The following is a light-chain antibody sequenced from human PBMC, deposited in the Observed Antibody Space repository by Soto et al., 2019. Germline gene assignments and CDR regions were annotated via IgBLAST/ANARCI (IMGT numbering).Light chain of an antibody. CDR2: SNY. J-gene: IGLJ1*01. Sequence: QSVLTQPPSASGIPGQRVTISCSGSSSNIGSNTVNWYQQLPGTAPKLLIYSNYQRPSGVPDRFSGSKSGTSASLAISGLQSEDEADYFCAAWDDSLNGYVFGTGTQLTVL. V-gene: IGLV1-44*01. CDR3: AAWDDSLNGYV. CDR1: SSNIGSNT.